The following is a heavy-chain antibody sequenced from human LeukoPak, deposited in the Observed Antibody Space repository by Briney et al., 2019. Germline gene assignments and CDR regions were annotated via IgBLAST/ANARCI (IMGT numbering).Heavy chain of an antibody. CDR2: IQQDGGAT. J-gene: IGHJ4*02. CDR3: ARASRDGYNCVHEY. Sequence: GGSLRLSCAASGFTFSGYWMSWVRQAPGKGLEWVANIQQDGGATFYVDSVKGRFTISRENGKNSLFLQMNSLRVEDTAVYYCARASRDGYNCVHEYWGQGTLVTVSS. D-gene: IGHD5-24*01. V-gene: IGHV3-7*01. CDR1: GFTFSGYW.